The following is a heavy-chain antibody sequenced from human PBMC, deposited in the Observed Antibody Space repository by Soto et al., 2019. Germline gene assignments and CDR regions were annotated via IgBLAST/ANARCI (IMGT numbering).Heavy chain of an antibody. CDR1: GYTFTSYT. V-gene: IGHV1-18*01. CDR3: ARSLPWFDP. Sequence: QVRLVHSETEVKKPAASVNVSCKASGYTFTSYTISWVRQAPGQGLEWMGWISANNGNTEFAQKFQDRLTMIADTTTSTAYLELRNLRPDDTAVYYCARSLPWFDPWGQGTLVAVSS. J-gene: IGHJ5*02. CDR2: ISANNGNT.